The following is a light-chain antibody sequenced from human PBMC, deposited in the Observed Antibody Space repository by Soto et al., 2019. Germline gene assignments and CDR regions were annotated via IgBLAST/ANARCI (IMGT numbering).Light chain of an antibody. V-gene: IGLV2-14*01. Sequence: QSALTQPASVSGSPGQSIAISCTGTSSDIGDYNYVSWYQQHPVKAPKLIIYDVSNRPSGVSDRFSGSKSGNTASLTISGLQAEDEAAYYCSSYTSSSTPYVFGTGTKLTVL. CDR3: SSYTSSSTPYV. J-gene: IGLJ1*01. CDR2: DVS. CDR1: SSDIGDYNY.